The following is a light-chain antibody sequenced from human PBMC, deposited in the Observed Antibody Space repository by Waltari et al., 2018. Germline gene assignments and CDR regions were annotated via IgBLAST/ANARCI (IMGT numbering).Light chain of an antibody. V-gene: IGLV3-19*01. CDR2: DKN. CDR1: SPRRYY. J-gene: IGLJ2*01. CDR3: HSRDATGVGGS. Sequence: SSELTQDPVVPVAMGKTVRITCHGDSPRRYYASWYQQRPGQAPILVMFDKNNRHSGVPDRFSGSSSDNSASLTITGAQAEDEASYYCHSRDATGVGGSFGGGTKLTVL.